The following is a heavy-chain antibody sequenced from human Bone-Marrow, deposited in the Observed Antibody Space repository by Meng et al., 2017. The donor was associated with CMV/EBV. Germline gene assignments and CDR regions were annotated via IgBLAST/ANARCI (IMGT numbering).Heavy chain of an antibody. J-gene: IGHJ4*02. CDR1: GYTFTGYY. V-gene: IGHV1-46*01. CDR2: INPSGGST. CDR3: AREREDY. Sequence: ASVKVSCKASGYTFTGYYMHWVRQAPGQGLEWMGIINPSGGSTSYAQKFQGRVTMTRDTSISTAYMELNRLTSDDTAVYYCAREREDYWGQGTLVTVSS.